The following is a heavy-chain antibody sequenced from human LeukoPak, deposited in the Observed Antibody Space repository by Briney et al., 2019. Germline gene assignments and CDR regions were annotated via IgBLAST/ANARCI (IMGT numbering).Heavy chain of an antibody. Sequence: PGGSLTLSCAASGFTFSSFALSWVRQAPGEGLEWVSGVSYTRVATYYAGSVKGRFTISRDDSQHILYLQMNGLRAEDTAVYYCAEAFRGFGTSSSYSSFDTWGQGTMVTVSS. V-gene: IGHV3-23*01. D-gene: IGHD5-18*01. CDR2: VSYTRVAT. CDR1: GFTFSSFA. J-gene: IGHJ3*02. CDR3: AEAFRGFGTSSSYSSFDT.